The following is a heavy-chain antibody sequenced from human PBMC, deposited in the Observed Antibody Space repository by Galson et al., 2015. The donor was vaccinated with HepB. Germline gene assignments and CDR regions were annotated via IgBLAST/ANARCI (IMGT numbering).Heavy chain of an antibody. D-gene: IGHD4-17*01. Sequence: SLRLSCAASGFTFSGYYMSWIRQAPGKGLEWVSYISSSSSYTNYADSVKGRFTISRDNSKNSLYLQMNSLRAEDTAVYYCARQGYGDPVDYWGQGTLVTVSS. J-gene: IGHJ4*02. V-gene: IGHV3-11*06. CDR3: ARQGYGDPVDY. CDR2: ISSSSSYT. CDR1: GFTFSGYY.